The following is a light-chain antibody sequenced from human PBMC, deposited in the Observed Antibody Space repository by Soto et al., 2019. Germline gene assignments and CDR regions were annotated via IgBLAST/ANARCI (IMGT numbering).Light chain of an antibody. CDR2: ANT. V-gene: IGLV1-40*01. J-gene: IGLJ2*01. Sequence: QSVLTQSPSMSGVPGQRVTISCTGSSSNIGAGFDVHWYQQLPGTAPKLLIYANTNRPSGVPVRFSGSKSGISASLAIIGLQAEDEADYYCQSYDKTLSAVIFGGGTKLTVL. CDR1: SSNIGAGFD. CDR3: QSYDKTLSAVI.